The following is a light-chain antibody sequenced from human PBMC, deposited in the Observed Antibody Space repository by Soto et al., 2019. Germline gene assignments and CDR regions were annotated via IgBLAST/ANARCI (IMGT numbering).Light chain of an antibody. CDR2: ATS. CDR1: QSVGNN. CDR3: QQYGDWPRT. J-gene: IGKJ4*01. Sequence: EIVLTQSPATLSVSPGERATLSCRASQSVGNNFAWYQQKPGQAPRLLIFATSTRATGVPARFSGSGSGTEFTRPVSSLQSEDLAVYYCQQYGDWPRTVGGGAKVEIE. V-gene: IGKV3-15*01.